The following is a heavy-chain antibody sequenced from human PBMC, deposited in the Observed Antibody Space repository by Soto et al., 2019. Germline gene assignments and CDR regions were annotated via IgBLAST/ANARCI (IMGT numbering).Heavy chain of an antibody. Sequence: NPSDTLSLTCTVSGGSISSGDYYWGWIRQPPGKGLEWIGYIYYSGSTYYNPSLKSRVTISVDTSKNQFSLKLSSVTAADTAVYYCARLYPRALWFGESMGDWFDPWGQGXLVTVYS. J-gene: IGHJ5*02. D-gene: IGHD3-10*01. CDR3: ARLYPRALWFGESMGDWFDP. V-gene: IGHV4-30-4*02. CDR1: GGSISSGDYY. CDR2: IYYSGST.